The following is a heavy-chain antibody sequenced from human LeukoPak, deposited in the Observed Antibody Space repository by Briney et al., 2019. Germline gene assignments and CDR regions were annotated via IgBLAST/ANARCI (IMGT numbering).Heavy chain of an antibody. CDR2: ISYDGSSK. J-gene: IGHJ4*02. V-gene: IGHV3-30-3*01. CDR1: GFTFRSYA. Sequence: GGSLRLSCAASGFTFRSYAMHWVRQAPGKGLEWVALISYDGSSKYYADSVMGRFTISRDNSKNTLYLQMDSLRAEDTAVYYCARGGRDGYNSSDYWGQGTLVTVSS. CDR3: ARGGRDGYNSSDY. D-gene: IGHD5-24*01.